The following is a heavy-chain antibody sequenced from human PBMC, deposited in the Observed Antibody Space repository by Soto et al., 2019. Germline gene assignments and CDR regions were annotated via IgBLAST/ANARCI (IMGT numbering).Heavy chain of an antibody. Sequence: QVQLVQSGAEVKKPGSSVKVSCKASGGTFSSYAISWVRQAPGQGLEWMGGIIPIFGTANYAQKFQGRVTITADESTSTAYMELSSRRAEDTAVYYCARVKGSGSAEYVFGYCGQGTLVTVSS. D-gene: IGHD3-10*01. CDR3: ARVKGSGSAEYVFGY. CDR1: GGTFSSYA. CDR2: IIPIFGTA. J-gene: IGHJ4*02. V-gene: IGHV1-69*01.